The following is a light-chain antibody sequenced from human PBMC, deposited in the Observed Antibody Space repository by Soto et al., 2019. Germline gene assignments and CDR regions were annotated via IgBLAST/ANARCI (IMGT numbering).Light chain of an antibody. CDR1: SSNIGINT. J-gene: IGLJ1*01. V-gene: IGLV1-44*01. CDR2: TDN. Sequence: QSVLTQPPSASGTPGQRVTISCSGGSSNIGINTVNWYQQLPGTAPKVLIYTDNERPSGVPDRFSGSKSGTSASLAINGLQAEDEADYYCSSYTSSSTLEVFGTGTKLTVL. CDR3: SSYTSSSTLEV.